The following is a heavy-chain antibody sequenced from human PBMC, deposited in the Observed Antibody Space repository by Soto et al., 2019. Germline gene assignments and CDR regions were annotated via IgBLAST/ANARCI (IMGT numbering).Heavy chain of an antibody. CDR3: ARGLATAAAEAH. V-gene: IGHV4-59*01. Sequence: SETLSLTCTVSGASFSSYYWSWIRQPPGKGLEWIGYIYYSGSTNYNPSLKSRVTISVDTSKNQFSLKLSSVTAADTAVYYCARGLATAAAEAHRGQGTLVTVCS. J-gene: IGHJ4*02. CDR2: IYYSGST. CDR1: GASFSSYY. D-gene: IGHD6-13*01.